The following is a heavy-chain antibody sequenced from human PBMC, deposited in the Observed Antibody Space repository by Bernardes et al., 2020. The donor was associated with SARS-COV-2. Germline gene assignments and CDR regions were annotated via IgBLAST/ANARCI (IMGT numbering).Heavy chain of an antibody. CDR1: GFTFSSYW. J-gene: IGHJ5*02. D-gene: IGHD5-18*01. Sequence: GGSLRLSCAASGFTFSSYWMSWVRQAPGKGLEWVANIREDGSEKNYVDSVKGRFSISRDNAKNSLYLQMNSLRAEDTAVYYCAKGGYRYGSWGKGTLVTVS. CDR2: IREDGSEK. CDR3: AKGGYRYGS. V-gene: IGHV3-7*01.